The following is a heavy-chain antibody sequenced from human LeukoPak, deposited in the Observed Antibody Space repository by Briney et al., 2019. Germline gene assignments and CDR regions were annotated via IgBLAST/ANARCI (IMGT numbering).Heavy chain of an antibody. CDR1: GYSISSGFY. Sequence: SETLSLTCTVSGYSISSGFYWGWIRQPPGKGLEWIGSIYHSGSTYYNPSLKSRVTISVDTSKNQFSLKLSSVTAADTAVYYCARSTVVKEGGWFDPWGQGTLVTVSS. CDR2: IYHSGST. D-gene: IGHD4-23*01. V-gene: IGHV4-38-2*02. J-gene: IGHJ5*02. CDR3: ARSTVVKEGGWFDP.